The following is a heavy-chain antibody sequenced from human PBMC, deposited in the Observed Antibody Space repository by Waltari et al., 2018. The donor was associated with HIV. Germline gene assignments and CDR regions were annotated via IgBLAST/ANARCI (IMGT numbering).Heavy chain of an antibody. Sequence: LLESGGNLVQPGGSLTLSCAASGFTFSSYAMTWVRQAPGKGREWVSGIAGSGGVTLVADSVKGRFTISRDASTVYLSMNRLTAEDTAVYYCAKVGLSGRWLLRRPFYFDYWGQGILVTVSS. CDR1: GFTFSSYA. V-gene: IGHV3-23*01. CDR2: IAGSGGVT. CDR3: AKVGLSGRWLLRRPFYFDY. J-gene: IGHJ4*02. D-gene: IGHD3-10*01.